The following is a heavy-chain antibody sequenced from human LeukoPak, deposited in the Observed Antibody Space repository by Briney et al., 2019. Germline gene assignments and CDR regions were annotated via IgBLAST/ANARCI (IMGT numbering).Heavy chain of an antibody. J-gene: IGHJ3*02. V-gene: IGHV3-23*01. CDR2: ISGSGGST. Sequence: PGGSLRLSCAASGFTFSSYAMSWVRQAPGKGLEWVSAISGSGGSTYYADSVKGRFTISRDNSKNTLYLQMNSLRAEDTAVYYCAKDPEYYYDSSGYYAEAFDIRGQGTMVTVSS. CDR1: GFTFSSYA. D-gene: IGHD3-22*01. CDR3: AKDPEYYYDSSGYYAEAFDI.